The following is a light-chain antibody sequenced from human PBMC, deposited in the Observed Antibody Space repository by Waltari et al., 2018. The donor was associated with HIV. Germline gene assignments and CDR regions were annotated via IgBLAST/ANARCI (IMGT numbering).Light chain of an antibody. V-gene: IGLV1-51*02. CDR2: ENN. CDR1: TSKKGNDL. J-gene: IGLJ2*01. Sequence: QSVLTQQPSVSAAPGQKVTIYCPGTTSKKGNDLVSWDEKVPGTAPKVLIYENNKRPSWIPVRFSCSQSGTSATLGISGLHTADEAYYYCGTWDSSLRAGVFGGVTKLTVL. CDR3: GTWDSSLRAGV.